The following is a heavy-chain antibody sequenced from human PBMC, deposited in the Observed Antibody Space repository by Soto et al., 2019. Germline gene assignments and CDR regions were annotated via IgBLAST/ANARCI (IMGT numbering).Heavy chain of an antibody. CDR1: GFTFSDYA. CDR2: VSHDGRNT. Sequence: VQLVESGGGVVQPGRSLRLSCAASGFTFSDYAMHWVRQAPGKGLEWVAVVSHDGRNTHYADSVKGRFTISRGSSKNTVSLERTSRRAEDTAVYYCARGGRHWLVTSDFNYWGQGALVTVSS. V-gene: IGHV3-30*03. CDR3: ARGGRHWLVTSDFNY. D-gene: IGHD6-19*01. J-gene: IGHJ4*02.